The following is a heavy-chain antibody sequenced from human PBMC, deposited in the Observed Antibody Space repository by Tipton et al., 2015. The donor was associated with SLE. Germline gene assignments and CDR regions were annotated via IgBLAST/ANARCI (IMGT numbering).Heavy chain of an antibody. Sequence: LRLSCTVSGDSINSYYWSWIRQPPGKGLEWIGYISHSGSTNYNPSLNSRVTMSIDTSKNQFSLKLTSVTAADTAVYYCARQLGWGDPFAFDYWGQGTLVTVSP. CDR3: ARQLGWGDPFAFDY. CDR2: ISHSGST. CDR1: GDSINSYY. V-gene: IGHV4-59*08. D-gene: IGHD2-21*02. J-gene: IGHJ4*02.